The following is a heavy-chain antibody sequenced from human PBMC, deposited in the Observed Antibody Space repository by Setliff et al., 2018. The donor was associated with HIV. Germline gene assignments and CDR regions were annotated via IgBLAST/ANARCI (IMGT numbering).Heavy chain of an antibody. CDR2: INHSGST. J-gene: IGHJ6*03. CDR1: GGSITGYY. CDR3: AREFYHYDSSDYYSDYYYYYMDV. Sequence: PSETLSLTCTVSGGSITGYYWSWIRQPPGKGLEWIGEINHSGSTNYNPSLKSRVTMSVDTSKNQISLKLSSVTAADTAVFYCAREFYHYDSSDYYSDYYYYYMDVWGKGTTVTVSS. V-gene: IGHV4-34*01. D-gene: IGHD3-22*01.